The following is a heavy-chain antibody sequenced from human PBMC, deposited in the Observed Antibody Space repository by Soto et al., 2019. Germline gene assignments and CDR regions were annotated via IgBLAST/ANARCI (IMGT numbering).Heavy chain of an antibody. CDR3: ARVPNSNTLTGYFDY. CDR1: GYTYPDYD. CDR2: VSIKNGNT. V-gene: IGHV1-18*01. D-gene: IGHD6-13*01. J-gene: IGHJ4*02. Sequence: ASGKVSCKASGYTYPDYDISWVRHAPGQGLEWVGWVSIKNGNTYYAQILQDRVTMTTDTSTSTAYMELRSLRSDDTAVYYCARVPNSNTLTGYFDYWGQGTVVTVSS.